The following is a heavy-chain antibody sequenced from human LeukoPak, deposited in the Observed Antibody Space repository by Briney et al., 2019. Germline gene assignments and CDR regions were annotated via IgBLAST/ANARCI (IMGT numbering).Heavy chain of an antibody. V-gene: IGHV3-7*01. Sequence: GGSLRLSCAASGFTFSSYWMSWVRQAPGKGLEWVASIKIDGSEKYYVDSVKGRFTISRDNAKNSLFLQMNSLRAEDTAVYYCARDPFFGAVDNWGQGTLVTVSS. CDR1: GFTFSSYW. J-gene: IGHJ4*02. D-gene: IGHD3-10*01. CDR3: ARDPFFGAVDN. CDR2: IKIDGSEK.